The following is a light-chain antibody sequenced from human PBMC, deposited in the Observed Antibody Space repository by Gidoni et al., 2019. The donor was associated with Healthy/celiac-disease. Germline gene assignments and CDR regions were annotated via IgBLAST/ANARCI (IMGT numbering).Light chain of an antibody. Sequence: DIQMTQSPSSLSASVGDRVTITCRASQSISSYLNLYQQKPGKAPKLLIYAASSLQSGVPSRFSVSGSGTDFTLTISSLQPEDFATYYCQQSYSTLRTFGQGTKVEIK. V-gene: IGKV1-39*01. CDR3: QQSYSTLRT. CDR1: QSISSY. J-gene: IGKJ1*01. CDR2: AAS.